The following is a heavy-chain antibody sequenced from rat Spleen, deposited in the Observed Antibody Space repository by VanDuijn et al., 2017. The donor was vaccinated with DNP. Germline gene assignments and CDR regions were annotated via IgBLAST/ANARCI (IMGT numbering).Heavy chain of an antibody. CDR3: TRGGTYYFDY. Sequence: EVQLVESGGGLVQPGRSLNLSCAASGFTFSDYYMAWVRQAPTKGLEWVAYISYDGGSTSYGDSVKGRFTVSRDDATSTLYLQMDSLRSEDTATYYCTRGGTYYFDYWGQGVMVTVSS. CDR1: GFTFSDYY. CDR2: ISYDGGST. J-gene: IGHJ2*01. V-gene: IGHV5-20*01.